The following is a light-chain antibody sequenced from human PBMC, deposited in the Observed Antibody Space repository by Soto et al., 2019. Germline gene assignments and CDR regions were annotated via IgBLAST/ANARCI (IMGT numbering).Light chain of an antibody. CDR2: KAS. CDR3: QQYNDYPLT. J-gene: IGKJ4*01. V-gene: IGKV1-5*03. CDR1: QSINSW. Sequence: DIQMTQSPSTLPASVGDRVSITCRASQSINSWLAWYQQKPGKGPSLLILKASSLAPGVPSRFTGSGSGTDFTLTISNLQPDDIATYYCQQYNDYPLTFGGGTKVEIK.